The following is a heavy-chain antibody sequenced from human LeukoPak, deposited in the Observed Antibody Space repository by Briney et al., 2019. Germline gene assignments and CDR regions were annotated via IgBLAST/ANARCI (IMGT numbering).Heavy chain of an antibody. J-gene: IGHJ4*02. D-gene: IGHD3-22*01. Sequence: GGSLRLSCAASGFTFSSYGMHWVRQAPGKGLEWVAVISYDGSNKYYADSVKGRFTISRDNSKNTLYLQMNSLRAEDTAVYYCAKEEGSGSSFDYWGQGTLVTVSS. CDR3: AKEEGSGSSFDY. CDR2: ISYDGSNK. CDR1: GFTFSSYG. V-gene: IGHV3-30*18.